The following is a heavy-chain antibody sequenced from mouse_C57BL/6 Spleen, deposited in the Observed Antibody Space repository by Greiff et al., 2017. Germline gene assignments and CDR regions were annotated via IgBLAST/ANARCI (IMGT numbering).Heavy chain of an antibody. CDR3: TTGYYVAWFAY. V-gene: IGHV14-1*01. CDR2: IDPEDGDT. J-gene: IGHJ3*01. Sequence: VQLQQSGAELVRPGASVKLSCKASGFNIKDYYMHWVKQRPEQGLEWIGRIDPEDGDTEYAPKFQGKATLTADTSSNSAYLLLSSLSSEDTSVYSGTTGYYVAWFAYWGQGTLVTVSA. CDR1: GFNIKDYY. D-gene: IGHD1-1*01.